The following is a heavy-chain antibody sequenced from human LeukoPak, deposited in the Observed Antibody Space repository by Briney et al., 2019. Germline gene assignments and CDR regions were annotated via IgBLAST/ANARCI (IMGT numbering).Heavy chain of an antibody. J-gene: IGHJ4*02. CDR1: GGSISGYY. Sequence: SETLSLTCTVSGGSISGYYWSWIRQPAGKRLEWIGRINTSGSTYYKPSLKSRVTMSVDTSKNQFSVKLSSVTAADTAVYYCARDYSSPSPFDYWGQGALVTVSS. D-gene: IGHD6-6*01. V-gene: IGHV4-4*07. CDR2: INTSGST. CDR3: ARDYSSPSPFDY.